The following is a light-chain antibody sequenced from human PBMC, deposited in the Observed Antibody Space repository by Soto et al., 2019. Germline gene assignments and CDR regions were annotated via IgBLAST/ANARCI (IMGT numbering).Light chain of an antibody. CDR2: WAS. CDR3: QQYFSTPLN. V-gene: IGKV4-1*01. CDR1: QSVLSSSNNKNY. J-gene: IGKJ4*01. Sequence: DIVMTQSPDSLAVSLGERATFNCKSSQSVLSSSNNKNYLAWYQHKPGQPPNLLIYWASTRQSGVPDRLSGSGSGTDFTLTFGCLQAEDVAAYYCQQYFSTPLNFGGGTKVDIK.